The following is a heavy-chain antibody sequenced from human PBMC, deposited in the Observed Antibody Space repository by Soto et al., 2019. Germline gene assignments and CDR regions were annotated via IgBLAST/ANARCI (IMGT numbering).Heavy chain of an antibody. CDR3: ARLTYYYDVAYGMDV. CDR2: ISPYIGTA. CDR1: GYIFTSYG. V-gene: IGHV1-18*01. Sequence: ASVKVSCKASGYIFTSYGISWVRLAPGQGLEWMGWISPYIGTAKYAQILQGRVTMTTDKSTSTAYMELSSLRSEDTAVYYCARLTYYYDVAYGMDVWGQGTTVTVSS. J-gene: IGHJ6*02. D-gene: IGHD3-22*01.